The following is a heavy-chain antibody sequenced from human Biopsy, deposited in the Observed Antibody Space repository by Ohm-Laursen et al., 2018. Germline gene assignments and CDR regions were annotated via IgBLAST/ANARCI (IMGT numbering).Heavy chain of an antibody. V-gene: IGHV3-11*01. CDR3: ARARGDFVVVSAACFDF. D-gene: IGHD2-15*01. CDR1: GFTFSAHP. CDR2: ISSRGATI. J-gene: IGHJ4*02. Sequence: SLRLSCAASGFTFSAHPMTWVRQAPGKGLEWLSYISSRGATIYYADSVKGRFTISRDNAKNSLYLRMNSLRAEDTAVYFCARARGDFVVVSAACFDFWGQGTLVTVSS.